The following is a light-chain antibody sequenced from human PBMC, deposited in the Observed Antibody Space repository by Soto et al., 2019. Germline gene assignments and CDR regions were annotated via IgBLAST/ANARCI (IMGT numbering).Light chain of an antibody. CDR3: QQYNSYSWT. Sequence: DIQMTQSPSTLSASVGDRVTITCRASEIISGWLAWYQQKPGKAPKLLIYDASTLESGVPSRFSGSGSGTEFTLTISSLQPDDFATYYCQQYNSYSWTFGQGTKVDIK. J-gene: IGKJ1*01. CDR2: DAS. V-gene: IGKV1-5*01. CDR1: EIISGW.